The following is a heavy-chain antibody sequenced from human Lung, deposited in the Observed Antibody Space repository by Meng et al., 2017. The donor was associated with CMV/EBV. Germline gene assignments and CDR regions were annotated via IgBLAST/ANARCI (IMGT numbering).Heavy chain of an antibody. V-gene: IGHV1-18*01. D-gene: IGHD1-26*01. J-gene: IGHJ4*02. CDR2: INAYNGDT. CDR3: ARVEVGITSGDY. CDR1: GYTLTTLG. Sequence: VQLVVYGREVKTPGASVEVSCKASGYTLTTLGINWVRQAPGQGLEWMGWINAYNGDTNYAQTLQGRVTMTTDTSTSTAYMELRSLRSDDTAVYYCARVEVGITSGDYWGQGTLVTVSS.